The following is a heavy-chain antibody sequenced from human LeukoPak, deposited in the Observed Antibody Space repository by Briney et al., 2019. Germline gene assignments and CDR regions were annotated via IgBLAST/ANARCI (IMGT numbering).Heavy chain of an antibody. CDR1: GYTFTAYY. Sequence: GASVKVSCKASGYTFTAYYIQWVRQAPGQGLEWMGLINPNSGGTNYAQKFQGGVTMTRDTSISTAYLELSKLTSDDTAVYYCARDKGTLGGDSWGPGTLVTVSS. CDR3: ARDKGTLGGDS. J-gene: IGHJ4*02. V-gene: IGHV1-2*02. CDR2: INPNSGGT. D-gene: IGHD1-7*01.